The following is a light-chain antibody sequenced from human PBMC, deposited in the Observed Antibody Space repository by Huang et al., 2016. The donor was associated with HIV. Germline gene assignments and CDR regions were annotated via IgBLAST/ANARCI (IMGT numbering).Light chain of an antibody. V-gene: IGKV1-39*01. CDR2: GES. J-gene: IGKJ4*01. Sequence: DIQMTQSPSSLSASVGDRVTITCRASQSISAYLNWYQQKPGKAPKLLIYGESTLQSGVPSRFSGSGSGTDFTLTINSRQPEDFATYYCQKSYTTPLTFGGGTKVEI. CDR3: QKSYTTPLT. CDR1: QSISAY.